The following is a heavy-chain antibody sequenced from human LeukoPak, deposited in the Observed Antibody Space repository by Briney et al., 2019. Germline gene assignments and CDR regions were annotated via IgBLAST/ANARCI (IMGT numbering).Heavy chain of an antibody. CDR2: INPSGGST. Sequence: ASVKVSCKASGYTFISYYMHWVRRAPGQGLEWMGIINPSGGSTSYAQKFQGRVTMTRDTSTSTVYMELSSLRSEDTAVYYCARSRTGQWLVLDYWGQGTLVTVSS. CDR1: GYTFISYY. D-gene: IGHD6-19*01. V-gene: IGHV1-46*01. CDR3: ARSRTGQWLVLDY. J-gene: IGHJ4*02.